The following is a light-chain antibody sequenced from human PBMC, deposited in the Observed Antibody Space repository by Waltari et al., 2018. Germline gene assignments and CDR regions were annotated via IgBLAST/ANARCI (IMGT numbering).Light chain of an antibody. J-gene: IGKJ1*01. Sequence: IVLTQSPGTLSLSPGERATLSCRASQSVGRYLAWYKQQHGQAPRPLIYDASTRATGIPDRFSGGGSGTDFSLTISRLEPEDFAVYYCQMYVRLPVTFGQGTKVEI. CDR1: QSVGRY. V-gene: IGKV3-20*01. CDR2: DAS. CDR3: QMYVRLPVT.